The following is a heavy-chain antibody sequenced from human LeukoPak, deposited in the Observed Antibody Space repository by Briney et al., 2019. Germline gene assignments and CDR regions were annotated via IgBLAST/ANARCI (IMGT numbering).Heavy chain of an antibody. D-gene: IGHD3-16*01. CDR3: ARVGRGDHTWGSYSFDS. CDR1: DDSISTYH. J-gene: IGHJ4*02. V-gene: IGHV4-59*01. CDR2: ISYGGST. Sequence: SETLSLTCTVSDDSISTYHWTWIRQSPGKGLEWIGYISYGGSTIYNPSLKSRVTISLDTSKNQFSLKLNSVTAADTAVYYCARVGRGDHTWGSYSFDSWGQGTLVTVSS.